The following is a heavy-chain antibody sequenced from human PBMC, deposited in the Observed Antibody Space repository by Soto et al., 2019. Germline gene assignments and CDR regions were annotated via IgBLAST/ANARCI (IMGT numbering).Heavy chain of an antibody. CDR2: IYHSGST. CDR1: GGSTSSSNW. D-gene: IGHD2-2*01. Sequence: SETLSLTCAVSGGSTSSSNWWSWVRQPPGKGLEWIGEIYHSGSTNYNPSLKSRVTISVDKSKNQFSLKLSSVTAADTAVYYCARGDVVPAAIGYYYYYGMDVWGQGTTVTVS. V-gene: IGHV4-4*02. J-gene: IGHJ6*02. CDR3: ARGDVVPAAIGYYYYYGMDV.